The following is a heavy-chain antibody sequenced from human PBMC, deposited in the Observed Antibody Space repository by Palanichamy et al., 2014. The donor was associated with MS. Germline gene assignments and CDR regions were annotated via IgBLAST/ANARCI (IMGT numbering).Heavy chain of an antibody. V-gene: IGHV3-48*02. D-gene: IGHD6-13*01. J-gene: IGHJ4*02. CDR1: GFTFSSYN. CDR2: ISSSSTTI. Sequence: EVQLVESGGGLVQPGGSLRLSCAASGFTFSSYNMNWVRQAPGKGLEWVSYISSSSTTIYYADSVKGRFTLSRDNAKNPLYLQMNSLRDEDTAVYYCARRGSTAAGPAFDYWGQGTLVTVSS. CDR3: ARRGSTAAGPAFDY.